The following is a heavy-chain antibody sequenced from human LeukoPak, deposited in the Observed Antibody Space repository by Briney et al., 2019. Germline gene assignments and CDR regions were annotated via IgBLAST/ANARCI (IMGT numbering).Heavy chain of an antibody. CDR2: ISSSSSYI. D-gene: IGHD6-13*01. CDR3: ARCIAAALALDY. Sequence: GGSLRLSCAASGFTFSSYSTNWVRQAPGKGLEWVSSISSSSSYIYYADSVKGRFTISRDNAKNSLYLQMNSLRAEDTAVYYCARCIAAALALDYWGQGTLVTVSS. CDR1: GFTFSSYS. J-gene: IGHJ4*02. V-gene: IGHV3-21*01.